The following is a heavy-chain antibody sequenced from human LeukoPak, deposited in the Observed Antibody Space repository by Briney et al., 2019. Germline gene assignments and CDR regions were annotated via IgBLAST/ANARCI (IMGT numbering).Heavy chain of an antibody. V-gene: IGHV4-59*01. Sequence: SETLSLTCSVSGGSITSSYWNWIRQAPGKGLELIGYIFNSETTQYNPSLNSRVAIALDTSKNQFSLKLSSVTAADTAVYYCARAGIVDAFDVWGQGTMVTVSS. CDR2: IFNSETT. D-gene: IGHD1-14*01. CDR1: GGSITSSY. J-gene: IGHJ3*01. CDR3: ARAGIVDAFDV.